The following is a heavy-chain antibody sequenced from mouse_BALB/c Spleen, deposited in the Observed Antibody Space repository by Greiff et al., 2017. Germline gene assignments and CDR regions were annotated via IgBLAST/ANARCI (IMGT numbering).Heavy chain of an antibody. CDR3: ARSGDYGSRNYFDY. CDR2: ISDGGSYT. D-gene: IGHD1-1*01. J-gene: IGHJ2*01. V-gene: IGHV5-4*02. Sequence: DVQLQESGGGLVKPGGSLKLSCAASGFTFSDYYMYWVRQTPEKRLEWVATISDGGSYTYYPDSVKGRFTISRDNAKNNLYLQMSSLKSEDTAMYYCARSGDYGSRNYFDYWGQGTTLTVSS. CDR1: GFTFSDYY.